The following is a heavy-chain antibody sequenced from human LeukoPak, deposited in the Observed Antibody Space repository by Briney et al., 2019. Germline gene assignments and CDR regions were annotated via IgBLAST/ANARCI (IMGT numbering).Heavy chain of an antibody. V-gene: IGHV3-7*01. CDR1: GFTFSSYW. D-gene: IGHD2-15*01. Sequence: GGSLRLSCAASGFTFSSYWMSWVRQAPGKGLEWVANIKQDGSEKYYVDSVKGRFTISRDNAKNSLYLRMNSLRAEDTAVYYCARRFCSGGSCYGQFDYWGQGTLVTVSS. CDR2: IKQDGSEK. CDR3: ARRFCSGGSCYGQFDY. J-gene: IGHJ4*02.